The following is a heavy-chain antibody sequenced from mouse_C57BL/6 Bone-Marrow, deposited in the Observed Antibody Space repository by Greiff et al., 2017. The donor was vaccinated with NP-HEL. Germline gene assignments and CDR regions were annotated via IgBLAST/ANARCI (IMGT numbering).Heavy chain of an antibody. CDR3: TLNTTVVATDWYVDV. CDR1: GFNIKDDY. Sequence: EVQLQQSGAELVRPGASVKLSCTASGFNIKDDYMHWVKQRPEQGLEWIGWIDPENGDTEYASKFQGKATITADTSSNTAYLQLSSLTSEDTAVYYCTLNTTVVATDWYVDVWGTGTTVTVSS. J-gene: IGHJ1*03. D-gene: IGHD1-1*01. V-gene: IGHV14-4*01. CDR2: IDPENGDT.